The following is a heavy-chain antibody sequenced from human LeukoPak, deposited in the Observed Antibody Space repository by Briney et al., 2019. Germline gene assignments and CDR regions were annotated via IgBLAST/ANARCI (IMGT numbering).Heavy chain of an antibody. CDR2: INSDGSRT. J-gene: IGHJ4*02. Sequence: TGGSLRLSCAASKFSFSSYWMHWVRQAPGKGLVWVSRINSDGSRTNYADSVKGRFTISRDNSKNTLYLQMNSLRAEDTAVYFCAKSRSGSANWALQIFDNWGQGTLVTVSS. CDR1: KFSFSSYW. D-gene: IGHD1-1*01. V-gene: IGHV3-74*01. CDR3: AKSRSGSANWALQIFDN.